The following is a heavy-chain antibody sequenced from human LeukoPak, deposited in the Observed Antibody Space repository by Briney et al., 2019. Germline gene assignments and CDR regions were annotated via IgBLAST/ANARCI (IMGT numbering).Heavy chain of an antibody. J-gene: IGHJ5*01. CDR2: ISPTSGTI. Sequence: GGSLRLSCVASGFTVNSYCMNWVRQAPGKGLEWISYISPTSGTIFYADSVKGRFTISRDHARNSLYLQMNSLRAEDTAVYFCVRALIDYADPNWFDSWAQGTVVTVSS. D-gene: IGHD4-17*01. CDR3: VRALIDYADPNWFDS. CDR1: GFTVNSYC. V-gene: IGHV3-48*01.